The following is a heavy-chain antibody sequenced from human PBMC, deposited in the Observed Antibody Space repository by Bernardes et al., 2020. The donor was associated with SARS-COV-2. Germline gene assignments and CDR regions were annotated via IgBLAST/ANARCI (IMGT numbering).Heavy chain of an antibody. CDR1: GYTFTSYG. V-gene: IGHV1-18*01. J-gene: IGHJ5*02. D-gene: IGHD6-13*01. Sequence: ASVKVSCKASGYTFTSYGISWVRQAPGQGLEWMGWISAYNGNTNYAQKLQGRVTMTTDTSTSTAYMELRSLRSDDTAVYYCARGPVAGSSWYRRGSWFDPWGQGTLVTVSS. CDR3: ARGPVAGSSWYRRGSWFDP. CDR2: ISAYNGNT.